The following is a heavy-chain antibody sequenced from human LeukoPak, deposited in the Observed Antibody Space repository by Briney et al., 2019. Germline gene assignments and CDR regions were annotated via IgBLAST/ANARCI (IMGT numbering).Heavy chain of an antibody. CDR1: GFTFSSYA. J-gene: IGHJ6*02. CDR2: ISYDGSNK. Sequence: PGGSLRLSCAASGFTFSSYAMHWVRQAPGKGLEWVAVISYDGSNKYYADSVKGRFTISRDNSKNTLHLHMNSLRVVDTAVYYCARDRYLYDTSGYYYNFYYYGMDVWGQGTTVTVSS. D-gene: IGHD3-22*01. CDR3: ARDRYLYDTSGYYYNFYYYGMDV. V-gene: IGHV3-30-3*01.